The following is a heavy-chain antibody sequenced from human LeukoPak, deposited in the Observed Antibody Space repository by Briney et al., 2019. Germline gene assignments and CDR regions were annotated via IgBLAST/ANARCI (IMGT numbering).Heavy chain of an antibody. CDR3: ARSQFLSGYF. J-gene: IGHJ4*02. V-gene: IGHV3-74*01. CDR1: RFTFNSYW. D-gene: IGHD3-3*01. CDR2: INPDGSSA. Sequence: GGSLRLSCAASRFTFNSYWMHWVRQVPGKGLVWVSTINPDGSSANYADSVKGRFTISRDNAKNTLFLQMNSLTTEDTAVYYCARSQFLSGYFWGQGTLVTVSS.